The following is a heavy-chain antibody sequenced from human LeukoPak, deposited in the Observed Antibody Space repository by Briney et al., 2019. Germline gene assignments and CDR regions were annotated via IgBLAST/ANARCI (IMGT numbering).Heavy chain of an antibody. D-gene: IGHD6-19*01. J-gene: IGHJ3*02. CDR2: ISYDGSNK. CDR1: GFTFSSYA. V-gene: IGHV3-30-3*01. Sequence: PGRSLRLSCAASGFTFSSYAMHWVRQAPGEGLEWVAVISYDGSNKYYADSVKGRFTISRDNSKNTLYLQMNSLRAEDTAVYYCARGAVAGTWPGAYIWGQGTMVTVSS. CDR3: ARGAVAGTWPGAYI.